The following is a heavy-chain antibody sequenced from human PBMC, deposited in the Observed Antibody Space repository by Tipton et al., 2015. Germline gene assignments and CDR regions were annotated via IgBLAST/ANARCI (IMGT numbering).Heavy chain of an antibody. CDR3: ARDVNGGYFDI. CDR1: GFTFSTYW. D-gene: IGHD5-18*01. CDR2: IKNDGSNK. Sequence: SLRLSCAASGFTFSTYWMSWVRQTPGKGLEWVGQIKNDGSNKYYLDSMEGRFTISRDNAKNSQFLQMNTLRAEDTAVYYCARDVNGGYFDIWGQGTTVTVSP. J-gene: IGHJ3*02. V-gene: IGHV3-7*01.